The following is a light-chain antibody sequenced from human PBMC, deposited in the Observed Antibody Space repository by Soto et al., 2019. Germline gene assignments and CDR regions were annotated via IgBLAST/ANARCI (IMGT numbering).Light chain of an antibody. J-gene: IGKJ1*01. CDR2: DAS. Sequence: DIQLTQSPSTLSASVGDRVTVTCRASQRIDRYLAWYQQKPGKAPKLLVYDASTLEGGVPSSFGGSGSATEFILTISSLQPDDFATYYCQQYKDGAWTFGQGTRVEIK. CDR1: QRIDRY. CDR3: QQYKDGAWT. V-gene: IGKV1-5*01.